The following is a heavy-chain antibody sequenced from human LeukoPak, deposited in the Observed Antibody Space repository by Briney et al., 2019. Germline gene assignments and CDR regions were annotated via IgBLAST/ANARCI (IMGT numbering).Heavy chain of an antibody. V-gene: IGHV4-39*01. J-gene: IGHJ4*02. CDR1: GGSISSSSAY. CDR2: IYYSKNT. Sequence: SETLSLTCTVSGGSISSSSAYWGWIRQPPGKGLEWIGSIYYSKNTYYNPSLKSRVAISADTSKNQFSLTLGSVSATDTAVYYCVSPRGFSYGYFDYWGQGTLVTVSS. CDR3: VSPRGFSYGYFDY. D-gene: IGHD5-18*01.